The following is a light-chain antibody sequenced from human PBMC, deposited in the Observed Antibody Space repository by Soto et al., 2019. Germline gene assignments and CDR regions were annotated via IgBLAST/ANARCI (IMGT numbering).Light chain of an antibody. CDR1: QDISNY. CDR3: QQYDNIHLLT. Sequence: DIQLTQSPSSLSASVGDRVTITCQSSQDISNYLNWYQQKPGKAPKLLIYDASNLETVVPSRFSGRGYGTDFIFTISSLQPDDSASDSCQQYDNIHLLTFRGGTNVEIK. V-gene: IGKV1-33*01. CDR2: DAS. J-gene: IGKJ4*01.